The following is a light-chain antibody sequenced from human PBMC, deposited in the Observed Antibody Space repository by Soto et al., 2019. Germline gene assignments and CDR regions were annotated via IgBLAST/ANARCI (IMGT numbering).Light chain of an antibody. CDR1: QSVLYSSNNKNY. CDR3: QQYYSTPT. J-gene: IGKJ1*01. V-gene: IGKV4-1*01. Sequence: DIVMTQSPDSLAVSLGERATINCKSSQSVLYSSNNKNYLAWYQQKPGQPPKLLIYWASTRESGVPDRFSGSGSGTDFTLTISSLQAEDVAVYYCQQYYSTPTFGQGTKXXIK. CDR2: WAS.